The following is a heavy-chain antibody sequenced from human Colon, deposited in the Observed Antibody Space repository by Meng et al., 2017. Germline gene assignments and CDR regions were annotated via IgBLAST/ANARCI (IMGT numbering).Heavy chain of an antibody. Sequence: QGQLQESGPGLVKPSETLSVNCTVSGGSINNYYWSWMRQSPGKGLEWIGYIYYSGSTNYNPSLKSRVTISVDTSKNQFSLKLRSVTSADTAVYYCARGGAWLQSFDYWGQGTLVTVPS. V-gene: IGHV4-59*01. CDR2: IYYSGST. CDR1: GGSINNYY. CDR3: ARGGAWLQSFDY. J-gene: IGHJ4*02. D-gene: IGHD5-24*01.